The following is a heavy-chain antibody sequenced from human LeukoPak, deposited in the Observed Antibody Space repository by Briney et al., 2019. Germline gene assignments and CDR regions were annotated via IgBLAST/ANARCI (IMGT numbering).Heavy chain of an antibody. CDR1: GFTFSSYA. D-gene: IGHD6-19*01. CDR2: ISSNGGST. Sequence: GGSLRLSCAASGFTFSSYAMHWVRQAPGKGLEYVSAISSNGGSTYYANSVKGRFTISGDNSKNTLYLQMGSLRAEDMAVYYCAREFAYSGSYYYYYGMDVWGQGTTVTVSS. J-gene: IGHJ6*02. CDR3: AREFAYSGSYYYYYGMDV. V-gene: IGHV3-64*01.